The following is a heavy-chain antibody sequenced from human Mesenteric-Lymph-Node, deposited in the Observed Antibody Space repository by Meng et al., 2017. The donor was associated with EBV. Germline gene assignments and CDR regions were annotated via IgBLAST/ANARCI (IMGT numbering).Heavy chain of an antibody. CDR3: XRKDGNGWWYFDL. CDR1: CGSLSRSNL. D-gene: IGHD6-19*01. V-gene: IGHV4-4*01. J-gene: IGHJ2*01. Sequence: SAPVRSNPPGHPSLTFAVLCGSLSRSNLWNWFRQPPGKGLEWIGEIYDGGFTNYNPSLKRRVTISLDKSKNQFSLKLTSVXAXXTAVXXXXRKDGNGWWYFDLWGRGTLVTVSX. CDR2: IYDGGFT.